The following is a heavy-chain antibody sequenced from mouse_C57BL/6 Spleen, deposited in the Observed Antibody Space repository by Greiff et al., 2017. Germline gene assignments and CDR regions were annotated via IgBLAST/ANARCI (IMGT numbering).Heavy chain of an antibody. CDR2: IDPSDSYT. J-gene: IGHJ3*01. D-gene: IGHD1-1*01. Sequence: QVQLKQPGAELVRPGTSVKLSCKASGYTFTSYWMHWVKQRPGQGLEWIGVIDPSDSYTNYNQKFKGKATLTVDTSSSTAYMQLSSLTSEDSAVYYCAIYYGSSPWFAYWGQGTLVTVSA. V-gene: IGHV1-59*01. CDR1: GYTFTSYW. CDR3: AIYYGSSPWFAY.